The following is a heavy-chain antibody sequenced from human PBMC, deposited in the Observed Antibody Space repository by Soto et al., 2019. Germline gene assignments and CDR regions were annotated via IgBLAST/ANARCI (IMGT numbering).Heavy chain of an antibody. D-gene: IGHD2-21*01. J-gene: IGHJ4*02. CDR2: VHYSGST. CDR3: ARDGSRILWWFDY. CDR1: GGSISSGGDY. Sequence: PSETLDLTCTVSGGSISSGGDYWSWIRQHPGKGLEWIGHVHYSGSTYYNPSLKSRVTISVDTSKNQFSLMLSSVTVADTAIYYCARDGSRILWWFDYWGQGTLVTVSS. V-gene: IGHV4-31*03.